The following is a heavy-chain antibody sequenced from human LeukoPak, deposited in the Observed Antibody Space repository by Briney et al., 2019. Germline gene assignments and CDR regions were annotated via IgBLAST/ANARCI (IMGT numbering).Heavy chain of an antibody. CDR2: ISRGGGNM. CDR3: ATNLMGAGQYFRQ. J-gene: IGHJ1*01. CDR1: GFTFSSYW. D-gene: IGHD2-8*01. V-gene: IGHV3-11*01. Sequence: GGSLRLSCAPSGFTFSSYWMSWIRQAPGKGLQWVSYISRGGGNMHYADSVKGRFTSSRDNAKNSGYLQMNSLGAEDTAVYYCATNLMGAGQYFRQWGQLTLVTASS.